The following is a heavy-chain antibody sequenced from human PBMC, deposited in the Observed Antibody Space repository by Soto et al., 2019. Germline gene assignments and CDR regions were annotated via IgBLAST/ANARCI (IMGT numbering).Heavy chain of an antibody. Sequence: PSETLSLTCAFSCASITGSYYYWAWLRQSPGKGREWIGSFFYTGFTSYNPSLESRVSVSVDTSKSQFSLKLSAVTAADTAVYYCATSQKGYNWNYFDHWGQGALGTVSS. CDR2: FFYTGFT. V-gene: IGHV4-39*01. CDR3: ATSQKGYNWNYFDH. CDR1: CASITGSYYY. D-gene: IGHD1-20*01. J-gene: IGHJ4*02.